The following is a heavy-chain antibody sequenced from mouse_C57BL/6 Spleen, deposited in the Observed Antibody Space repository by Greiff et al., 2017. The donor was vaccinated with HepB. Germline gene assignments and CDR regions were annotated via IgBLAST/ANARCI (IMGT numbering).Heavy chain of an antibody. CDR1: GYTFTSYW. D-gene: IGHD1-1*01. CDR3: AREGLYYGSFSWFAY. J-gene: IGHJ3*01. V-gene: IGHV1-55*01. Sequence: QVQLKQPGAELVKPGASVKMSCKASGYTFTSYWITWVKQRPGQGLEWIGDIYPGSGSTNYNEKFKSKATLTVDTSSSTAYMQLSSLTSEDSAVYYCAREGLYYGSFSWFAYWGQGTLVTVSA. CDR2: IYPGSGST.